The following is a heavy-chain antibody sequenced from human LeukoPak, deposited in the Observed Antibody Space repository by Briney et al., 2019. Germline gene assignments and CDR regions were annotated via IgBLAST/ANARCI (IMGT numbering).Heavy chain of an antibody. D-gene: IGHD2-2*01. J-gene: IGHJ4*02. CDR2: ISAYNGNT. CDR1: GYTFTSYG. V-gene: IGHV1-18*01. CDR3: ARVSCSSTSCYSAYDY. Sequence: ASVKVSCKASGYTFTSYGISWVRQAPGQGLEWMGWISAYNGNTNYAQKLQGRVTMTTDTSTSTAYMEPRSLRSDDTAVYYCARVSCSSTSCYSAYDYWGQGTLVTVSS.